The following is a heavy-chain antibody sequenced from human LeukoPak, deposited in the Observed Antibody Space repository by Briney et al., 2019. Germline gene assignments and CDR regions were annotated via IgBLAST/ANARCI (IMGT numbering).Heavy chain of an antibody. D-gene: IGHD1-26*01. Sequence: PSDTLSLTCAVSGYSISRNNWWGWIRQPPGKGLEWIGYIYYSGSTYYNPSLRSRVTMSVDTSKNQFSLKVTSVTAVDTAVYYCARWEPATDAFDIWGQGTMVTVSS. CDR2: IYYSGST. V-gene: IGHV4-28*01. CDR3: ARWEPATDAFDI. CDR1: GYSISRNNW. J-gene: IGHJ3*02.